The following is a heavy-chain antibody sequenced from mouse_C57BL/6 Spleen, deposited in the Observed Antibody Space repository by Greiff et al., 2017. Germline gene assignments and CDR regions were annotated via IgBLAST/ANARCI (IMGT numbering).Heavy chain of an antibody. V-gene: IGHV1-42*01. CDR3: ARGRGLRYAMDY. J-gene: IGHJ4*01. Sequence: VQLQQSGPELVKPGASVKISCKASGYSFTGYYMNWVKQSPEKSLEWIGEINPSTGGTTYNQKFKAKATLTVDKSSSTAYMQLKSLTSEDSAVYYCARGRGLRYAMDYWGQGTSVTVSS. CDR2: INPSTGGT. CDR1: GYSFTGYY. D-gene: IGHD1-1*01.